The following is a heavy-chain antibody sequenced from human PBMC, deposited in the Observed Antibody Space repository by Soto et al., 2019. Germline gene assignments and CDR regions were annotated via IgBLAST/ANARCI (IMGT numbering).Heavy chain of an antibody. Sequence: PGGSLRLSCAARGFTVSCKRYVAWVRQAPGKGLEWISALYDVDGTFYADSVKGRFTTSSDSSKTTVYLQMNGMRPDDTSAYYCGSWHEREHAYDVWDRGTTVTV. V-gene: IGHV3-53*01. CDR1: GFTVSCKRY. J-gene: IGHJ3*01. CDR2: LYDVDGT. CDR3: GSWHEREHAYDV. D-gene: IGHD1-1*01.